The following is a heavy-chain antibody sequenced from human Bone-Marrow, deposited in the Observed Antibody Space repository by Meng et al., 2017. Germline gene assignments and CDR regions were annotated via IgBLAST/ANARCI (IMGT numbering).Heavy chain of an antibody. CDR3: AAYGDYGSSYGMDV. CDR2: IIPIFGTA. CDR1: GCTFSSYT. J-gene: IGHJ6*02. D-gene: IGHD4-17*01. Sequence: SVKVSCKSSGCTFSSYTISWLRQAPGQGLEWMGGIIPIFGTANYAQKFQGRVTITADKSTSTADMEMNRLRSEDTAVYYCAAYGDYGSSYGMDVWGQGTTVTVSS. V-gene: IGHV1-69*06.